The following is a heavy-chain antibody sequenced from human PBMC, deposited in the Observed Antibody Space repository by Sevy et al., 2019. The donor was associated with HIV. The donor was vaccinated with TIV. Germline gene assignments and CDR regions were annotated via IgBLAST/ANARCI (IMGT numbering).Heavy chain of an antibody. CDR3: AREGCTKPHDY. CDR2: FSFGCGRI. CDR1: GFTFSKYS. V-gene: IGHV3-23*01. D-gene: IGHD2-8*01. Sequence: GGSLRLSCEASGFTFSKYSMSWVRQAPGKGLEWVSTFSFGCGRINYADSVKGRFTISRDDSKNTMYLQMNSLRAEDTAVYYCAREGCTKPHDYWGQGSLVTVSS. J-gene: IGHJ4*02.